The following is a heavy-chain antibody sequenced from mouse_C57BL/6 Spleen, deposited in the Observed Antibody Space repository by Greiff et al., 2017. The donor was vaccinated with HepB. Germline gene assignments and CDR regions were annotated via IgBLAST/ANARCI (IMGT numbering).Heavy chain of an antibody. J-gene: IGHJ4*01. Sequence: VQLQQSDAELVKPGASVKISCKVSGYTFTDHTIHWMKQRPEPGLEWIGYIYPRDGSTKYNEKFKGKATLTADKSSSTAYMQRNSLTSEDSAVFFCASYGWLLRTFYYAMDSWGQGTSVTVAS. V-gene: IGHV1-78*01. CDR3: ASYGWLLRTFYYAMDS. D-gene: IGHD2-3*01. CDR2: IYPRDGST. CDR1: GYTFTDHT.